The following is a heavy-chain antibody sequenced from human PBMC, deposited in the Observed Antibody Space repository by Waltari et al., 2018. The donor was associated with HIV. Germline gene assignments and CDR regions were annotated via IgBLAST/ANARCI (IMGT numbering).Heavy chain of an antibody. CDR3: ARDRSGRTTGRLDV. CDR2: IIPIFGTS. V-gene: IGHV1-69*01. J-gene: IGHJ6*02. Sequence: QVRLVQSGAEVKKPGSSVKVSCKASGGTFNNYAVSWVRQAPGQGLEWMGGIIPIFGTSSHSQKFQGRVTITADDSTSTAYMELSSLRSEDTAVYYCARDRSGRTTGRLDVWGQGTTVTVSS. D-gene: IGHD3-10*01. CDR1: GGTFNNYA.